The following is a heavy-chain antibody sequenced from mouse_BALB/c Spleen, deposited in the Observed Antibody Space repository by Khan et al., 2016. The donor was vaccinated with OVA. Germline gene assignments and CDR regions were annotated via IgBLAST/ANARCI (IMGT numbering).Heavy chain of an antibody. D-gene: IGHD1-1*01. CDR3: ARHGSTSWFAY. J-gene: IGHJ3*01. Sequence: EVELVESGPELMKPGASVKISCKASGYSFSTYYIHWVTRSHGKTLEWIGYIDPFNGGVTYNQKFKGKATLTVDKSSSTAYMHLTSLTSEDSADYYGARHGSTSWFAYWGQGTLVTVSA. CDR1: GYSFSTYY. V-gene: IGHV1S135*01. CDR2: IDPFNGGV.